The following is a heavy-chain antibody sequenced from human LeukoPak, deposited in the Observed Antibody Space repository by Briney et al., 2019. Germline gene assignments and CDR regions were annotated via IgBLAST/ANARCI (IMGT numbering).Heavy chain of an antibody. Sequence: GESLRISCKGSGYSFTSYWIGRVRQMPGKGLEWMGIIYPGDSDTRYSPSFQGQVTISADKSISTAYLQWSSLKASGTAMYYCARPRYSSGWYGAFDIWGQGTMVTVSS. CDR2: IYPGDSDT. CDR1: GYSFTSYW. CDR3: ARPRYSSGWYGAFDI. V-gene: IGHV5-51*01. J-gene: IGHJ3*02. D-gene: IGHD6-13*01.